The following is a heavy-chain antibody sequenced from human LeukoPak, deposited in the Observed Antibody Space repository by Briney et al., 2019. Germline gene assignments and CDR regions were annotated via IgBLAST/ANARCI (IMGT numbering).Heavy chain of an antibody. Sequence: GGSLRLSCAASGFTFSSYSMNWVRQAPGKRLEWVSSISSSSSYIYYADSVKGRFTISRDNAKNSLYLQMNSLRAEDTAVYYCAREYRQGYDSSGYNSRFDYWGQGTLVTVSS. D-gene: IGHD3-22*01. J-gene: IGHJ4*02. V-gene: IGHV3-21*01. CDR1: GFTFSSYS. CDR3: AREYRQGYDSSGYNSRFDY. CDR2: ISSSSSYI.